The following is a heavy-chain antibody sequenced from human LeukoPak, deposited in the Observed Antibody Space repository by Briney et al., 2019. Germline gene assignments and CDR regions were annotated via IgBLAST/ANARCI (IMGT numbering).Heavy chain of an antibody. V-gene: IGHV5-51*01. CDR3: ARGLGYSGSWYFDY. Sequence: GESLKISFKGSGYRFTSYWIAWVRQMPGKGLESMGIIYPGDSDTRYSPPFQGQVTISADKSISTAYLQWSSLKASDTAMYYCARGLGYSGSWYFDYWGQGTLVTVSS. CDR2: IYPGDSDT. CDR1: GYRFTSYW. J-gene: IGHJ4*02. D-gene: IGHD6-13*01.